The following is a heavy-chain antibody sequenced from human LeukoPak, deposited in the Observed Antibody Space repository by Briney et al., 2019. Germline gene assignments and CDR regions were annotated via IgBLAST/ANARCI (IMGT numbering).Heavy chain of an antibody. D-gene: IGHD3-10*01. Sequence: SETLSLTCTVSGGSISSSSYYWGWIRQPPGKGLEWIGSIYYSGSTYYNPSLKSRVTISVDTSKNQFSLKLSSVTAADTAVYYCARVSVARGVIIGGGAYYFDYWGQGTLVTVSS. CDR1: GGSISSSSYY. CDR2: IYYSGST. V-gene: IGHV4-39*07. J-gene: IGHJ4*02. CDR3: ARVSVARGVIIGGGAYYFDY.